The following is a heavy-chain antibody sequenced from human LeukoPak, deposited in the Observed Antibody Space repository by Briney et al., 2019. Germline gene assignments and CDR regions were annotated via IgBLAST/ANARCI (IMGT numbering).Heavy chain of an antibody. CDR2: IAWDDDK. Sequence: SSPALVKPTQTLTLTCTFSGFSLSTTGMRVTWIRQPPGEALEWLARIAWDDDKYYSTSLKTRLTISKDTSRNQVVLTMTNMDPADTATYYCARIRGTYCRSTSCSFEDYWGQGALVIVSS. V-gene: IGHV2-70*04. D-gene: IGHD2-2*01. CDR3: ARIRGTYCRSTSCSFEDY. CDR1: GFSLSTTGMR. J-gene: IGHJ4*02.